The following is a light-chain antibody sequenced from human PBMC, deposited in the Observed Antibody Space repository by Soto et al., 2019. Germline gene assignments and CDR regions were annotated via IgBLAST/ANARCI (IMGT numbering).Light chain of an antibody. CDR2: GTS. V-gene: IGKV3-20*01. J-gene: IGKJ5*01. Sequence: EVVLTQSPATLSFAPVERSTLSCRASQSVSSTYLAWYQQQPGQAPRLLMSGTSNRATGTPDRFSGSGSGNDFTLTISRLEPEDVAVYYCQQYGSHPITFGQGKRLEIK. CDR3: QQYGSHPIT. CDR1: QSVSSTY.